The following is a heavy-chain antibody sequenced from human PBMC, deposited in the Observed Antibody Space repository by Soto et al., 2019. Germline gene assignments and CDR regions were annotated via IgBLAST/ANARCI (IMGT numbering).Heavy chain of an antibody. CDR2: ISAYNGNT. CDR3: ARVGIVGATFERKGDFYYYFGMDV. V-gene: IGHV1-18*01. D-gene: IGHD1-26*01. CDR1: GYTFTSYG. J-gene: IGHJ6*02. Sequence: ASVKVSCKASGYTFTSYGISWVRQAPGQGLEWMGWISAYNGNTNYAQKLQGRVTMTTDTSTSTAYMELRSLRSDDTAVYYCARVGIVGATFERKGDFYYYFGMDVWGQGTTVTVSS.